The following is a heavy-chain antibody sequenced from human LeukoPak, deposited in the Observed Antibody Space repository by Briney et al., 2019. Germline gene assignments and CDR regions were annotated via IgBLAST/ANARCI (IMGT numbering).Heavy chain of an antibody. CDR3: ARDPFQGYRTSISCYGFDP. CDR2: ISYSGNT. V-gene: IGHV4-30-4*08. J-gene: IGHJ5*02. D-gene: IGHD2-2*01. CDR1: GASISSGDYY. Sequence: SETLSLTCTVSGASISSGDYYWNWIRQPPGKGLEWIGYISYSGNTYYSPSLKSRLTISLDTSKNEFSLKLSSVTAADTAVYYCARDPFQGYRTSISCYGFDPWGQGTLVTVSS.